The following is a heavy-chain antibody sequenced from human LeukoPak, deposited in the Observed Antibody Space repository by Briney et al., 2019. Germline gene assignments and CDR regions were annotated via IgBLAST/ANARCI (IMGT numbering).Heavy chain of an antibody. CDR1: GYTFTSYG. CDR2: IIPIFGTA. D-gene: IGHD3-22*01. CDR3: ARDPYYYDSSAFYPFDY. V-gene: IGHV1-69*13. J-gene: IGHJ4*02. Sequence: ASVKVSCKASGYTFTSYGISWVRQAPGQGLEWMGGIIPIFGTANYAQKFQGRVTITADESTSTAYMELSSLRSEDTAVYYCARDPYYYDSSAFYPFDYWGQGTLVTVSS.